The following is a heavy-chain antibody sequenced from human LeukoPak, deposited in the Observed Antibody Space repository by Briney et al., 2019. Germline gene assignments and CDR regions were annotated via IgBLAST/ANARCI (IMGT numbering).Heavy chain of an antibody. CDR2: IYPGDSDT. J-gene: IGHJ4*02. Sequence: PGESLKISCKGSGYSSPDYWIGWVRQMPGKGLEWMGIIYPGDSDTRYSPSFQGQVTISADKSISTAYLQWSRLQASDTAMYYCARMGYDSSWERFDYWGQGTLVTVSS. D-gene: IGHD6-13*01. CDR3: ARMGYDSSWERFDY. CDR1: GYSSPDYW. V-gene: IGHV5-51*01.